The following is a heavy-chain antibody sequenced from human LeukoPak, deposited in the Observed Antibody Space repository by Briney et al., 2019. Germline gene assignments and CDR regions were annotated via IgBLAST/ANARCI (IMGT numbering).Heavy chain of an antibody. V-gene: IGHV3-20*04. J-gene: IGHJ4*01. CDR2: INWNGDSR. CDR3: AKDLDSYGSGSAYRGPNYFHY. CDR1: GFKFDDYG. D-gene: IGHD3-10*01. Sequence: GGSLRLSCTASGFKFDDYGMTWVRQAPGKGLEWVSDINWNGDSRGYAHSVRGRFTIYRDNSKNSLYLQMNSLRAEDTAVYYCAKDLDSYGSGSAYRGPNYFHYWGHLTLVT.